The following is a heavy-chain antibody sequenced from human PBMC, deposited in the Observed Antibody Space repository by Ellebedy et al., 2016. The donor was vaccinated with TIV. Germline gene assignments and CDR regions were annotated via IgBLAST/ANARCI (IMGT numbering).Heavy chain of an antibody. CDR1: GFTFSNYA. CDR2: ISGSGGST. CDR3: AKRGGYYGSGADC. D-gene: IGHD3-10*01. Sequence: GESLKISXAASGFTFSNYAMSWVRQAPGKGLEWVSAISGSGGSTYYADSVKGRFTISRDNSKNTLYLQMNSLRAEDTAVYYCAKRGGYYGSGADCWGQGTLVTVSS. J-gene: IGHJ4*02. V-gene: IGHV3-23*01.